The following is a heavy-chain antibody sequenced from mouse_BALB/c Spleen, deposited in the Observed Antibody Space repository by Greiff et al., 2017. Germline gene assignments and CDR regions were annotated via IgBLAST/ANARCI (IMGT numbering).Heavy chain of an antibody. D-gene: IGHD1-1*01. Sequence: QVQLQQSGAELAKPGASVKMSCKASGYTFTSYWMHWVKQRPGQGLEWIGYINPSTGYTEYNQKFKDKATLTADKSSSTAYMQLSSLTSEDSAVYYCARPLRFDYWGQGTTLTVSS. V-gene: IGHV1-7*01. J-gene: IGHJ2*01. CDR1: GYTFTSYW. CDR3: ARPLRFDY. CDR2: INPSTGYT.